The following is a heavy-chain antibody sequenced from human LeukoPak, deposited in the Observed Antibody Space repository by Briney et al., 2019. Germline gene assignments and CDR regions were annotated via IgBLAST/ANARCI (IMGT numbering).Heavy chain of an antibody. D-gene: IGHD1/OR15-1a*01. V-gene: IGHV3-74*01. J-gene: IGHJ3*02. CDR2: ITSDGSST. Sequence: PGGSLRLSCAASGFTFSSYWMHWVRQAPGKGLVWASRITSDGSSTSHADSVKGRFTISRDNAKNTLYLQMNSLRAEDTAVYYCARVLYYTSWNTGAFDIWGQGTMVTVSS. CDR1: GFTFSSYW. CDR3: ARVLYYTSWNTGAFDI.